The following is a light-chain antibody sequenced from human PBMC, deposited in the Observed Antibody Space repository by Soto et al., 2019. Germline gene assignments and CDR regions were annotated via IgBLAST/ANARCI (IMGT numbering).Light chain of an antibody. Sequence: EIVLTHTTGTLSLSPGERATLSCRASQSVSSSYLAWYQQKPGQAPRLLVYGASSRATGIPDRFSGSGSGTDFTLTISRLEPEDFAVYYCQQYGSSPTFGQGTRLEI. J-gene: IGKJ5*01. CDR1: QSVSSSY. V-gene: IGKV3-20*01. CDR2: GAS. CDR3: QQYGSSPT.